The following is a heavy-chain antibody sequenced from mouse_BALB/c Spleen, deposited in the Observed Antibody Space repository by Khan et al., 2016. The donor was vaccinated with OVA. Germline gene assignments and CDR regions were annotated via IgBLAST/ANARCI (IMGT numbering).Heavy chain of an antibody. CDR3: ATSYFYGYYFDY. J-gene: IGHJ2*01. CDR2: ISGDSNTI. CDR1: GFTFNSYG. D-gene: IGHD1-1*01. Sequence: EVELVESGGGLVQPGGSRKLSCAASGFTFNSYGMHWVRQAPEKGLEWVAYISGDSNTIYYAHTVKGRSTISRDNPKNTLFLQLTSLMSEDTAMYYCATSYFYGYYFDYWGPGTTLTVS. V-gene: IGHV5-17*02.